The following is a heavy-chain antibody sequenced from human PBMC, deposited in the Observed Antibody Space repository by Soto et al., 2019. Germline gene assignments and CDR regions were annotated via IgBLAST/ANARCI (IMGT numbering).Heavy chain of an antibody. CDR1: GGSFSGYY. V-gene: IGHV4-34*01. D-gene: IGHD5-12*01. J-gene: IGHJ4*02. CDR3: ARALRWLQPKFDY. CDR2: INHSGST. Sequence: SETLSLTCAVYGGSFSGYYWSWIRQPPGKGLEWIGEINHSGSTNYNPSLKSRVTISVDTSKNQFSLKLSSVTAADTAVYYCARALRWLQPKFDYWGQGTLVTVSS.